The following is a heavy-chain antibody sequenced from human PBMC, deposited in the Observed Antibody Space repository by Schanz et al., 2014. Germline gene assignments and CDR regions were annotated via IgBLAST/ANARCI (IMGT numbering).Heavy chain of an antibody. D-gene: IGHD3-10*01. J-gene: IGHJ2*01. CDR2: IYTSGST. CDR1: GGSISTYY. Sequence: QVQLQESGPGLVKPSETLSLTCTVSGGSISTYYWSWIRQPAGKGLEWIGRIYTSGSTNYNPSLRSRVTISVDPPKNQFSLKLSSVTAADTAFYYCARDYAGSLDLWGRGTLVTVSS. CDR3: ARDYAGSLDL. V-gene: IGHV4-4*07.